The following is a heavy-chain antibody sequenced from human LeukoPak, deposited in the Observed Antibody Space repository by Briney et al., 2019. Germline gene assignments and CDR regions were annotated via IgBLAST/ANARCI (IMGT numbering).Heavy chain of an antibody. CDR2: INQDGSET. J-gene: IGHJ4*02. Sequence: GGSLRLSCAASGFAFSSYWMSWVRQAPGKGLEWVANINQDGSETYYVDSVKGRFTISRDNAKNSLYLQMNSLRAEDTAVYYCASSVTTTGFDYWGQGTLVTVSS. CDR3: ASSVTTTGFDY. V-gene: IGHV3-7*01. D-gene: IGHD4-17*01. CDR1: GFAFSSYW.